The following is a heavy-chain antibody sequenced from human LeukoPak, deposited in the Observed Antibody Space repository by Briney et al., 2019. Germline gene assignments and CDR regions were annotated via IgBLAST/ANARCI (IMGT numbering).Heavy chain of an antibody. CDR3: ARGGYCSSTSCFLIDP. CDR2: INSDGSST. V-gene: IGHV3-74*01. CDR1: GLTFSSYW. D-gene: IGHD2-2*01. Sequence: WGSLRLSCAVSGLTFSSYWMHWVRQAPGKGLVWVSRINSDGSSTNYADSVKGRFTISRDNAKNTLYLQMNSLRAEGTAVYYCARGGYCSSTSCFLIDPWGQGTLVTVSS. J-gene: IGHJ5*02.